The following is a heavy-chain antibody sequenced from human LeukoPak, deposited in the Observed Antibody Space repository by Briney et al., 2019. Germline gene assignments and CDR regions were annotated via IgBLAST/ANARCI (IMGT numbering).Heavy chain of an antibody. V-gene: IGHV4-38-2*02. D-gene: IGHD3-10*01. CDR2: IYISGTT. CDR3: ARDAGITMGAGWDY. CDR1: GYSISSGYY. Sequence: SETLSLTCTVSGYSISSGYYWGWIRQPPGKGLEWIGRIYISGTTNYNPTLKSRITMSVDTSKNQFSLKLKSVTAADTAVYYCARDAGITMGAGWDYWGQGILVTVSS. J-gene: IGHJ4*02.